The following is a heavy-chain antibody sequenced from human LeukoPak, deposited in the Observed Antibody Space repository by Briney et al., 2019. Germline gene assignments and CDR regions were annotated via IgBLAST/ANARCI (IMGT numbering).Heavy chain of an antibody. CDR3: AKASYCGGDCYYFDF. J-gene: IGHJ4*02. CDR1: GFTFDDYA. V-gene: IGHV3-9*01. Sequence: GGSLRLSCAASGFTFDDYAMHWVRQAPGKGLEWVSGISWNSGSIGYADSVKGRFTISRDNAKNSLYLQMNSLRAEDTALYYCAKASYCGGDCYYFDFWGQGTLVTVSS. D-gene: IGHD2-21*02. CDR2: ISWNSGSI.